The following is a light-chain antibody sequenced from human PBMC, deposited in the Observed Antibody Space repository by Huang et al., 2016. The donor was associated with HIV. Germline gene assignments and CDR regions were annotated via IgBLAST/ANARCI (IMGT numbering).Light chain of an antibody. V-gene: IGKV3-11*01. J-gene: IGKJ1*01. CDR1: QSVYRS. CDR2: DTS. Sequence: EIILTQSPATLSLSPGERASLSCRASQSVYRSLAWYRQKPGQPPRLLLSDTSKMATGIPARCSGSGSGTDFTLTISGLEAEDFAVYYCQQYTNWPPTTFGQGTKVDIK. CDR3: QQYTNWPPTT.